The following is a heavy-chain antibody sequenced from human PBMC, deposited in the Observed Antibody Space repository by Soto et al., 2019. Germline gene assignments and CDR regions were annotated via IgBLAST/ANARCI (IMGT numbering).Heavy chain of an antibody. CDR2: IYYSGST. V-gene: IGHV4-59*08. Sequence: QVQLQESGPGLVKPSETLSLTCTVSGGSISSYYWSWIRQPPGKGLEWIGYIYYSGSTNYNPSLNSRLTITVDTTKNQYSLKLSSVTAADTAVYYCAMTTVVTPNANYYYYYGMDVWGQGTTVTVSS. CDR3: AMTTVVTPNANYYYYYGMDV. D-gene: IGHD4-17*01. J-gene: IGHJ6*02. CDR1: GGSISSYY.